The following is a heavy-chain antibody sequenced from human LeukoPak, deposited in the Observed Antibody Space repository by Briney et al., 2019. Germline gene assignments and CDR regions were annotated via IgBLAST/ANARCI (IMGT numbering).Heavy chain of an antibody. Sequence: PGGSLRLSCAASGFTFSSYAMSWVRQAPGRGLEWVSVIHGGGSTYYADSVKGRFTISRDNSKNTLYLQMNSLRVEDTAVYYRGRDYDGSGYFWGQGTLVTVS. CDR1: GFTFSSYA. CDR3: GRDYDGSGYF. CDR2: IHGGGST. D-gene: IGHD3-22*01. V-gene: IGHV3-23*03. J-gene: IGHJ4*02.